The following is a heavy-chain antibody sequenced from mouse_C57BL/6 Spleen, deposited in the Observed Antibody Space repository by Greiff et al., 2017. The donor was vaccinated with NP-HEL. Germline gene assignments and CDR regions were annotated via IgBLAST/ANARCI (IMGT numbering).Heavy chain of an antibody. CDR3: ARWEGNLYYFDY. CDR2: IYPGDGDT. J-gene: IGHJ2*01. D-gene: IGHD2-1*01. CDR1: GYAFSSSW. Sequence: QVQLQQSGPELVKPGASVKISCKASGYAFSSSWMNWVKQRPGKGLEWIGRIYPGDGDTNYNGKFKGKATLTADKSSSTAYMQLSSLTSEDSAVYFGARWEGNLYYFDYWGQGTTLTVSS. V-gene: IGHV1-82*01.